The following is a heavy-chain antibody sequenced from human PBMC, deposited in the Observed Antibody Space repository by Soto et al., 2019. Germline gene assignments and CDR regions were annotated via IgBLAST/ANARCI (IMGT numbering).Heavy chain of an antibody. CDR1: GFTFSSYA. CDR3: ANHRITMIVVVITKGLGAFDI. CDR2: ISGSGGST. J-gene: IGHJ3*02. D-gene: IGHD3-22*01. V-gene: IGHV3-23*01. Sequence: PGGSLRLSCAASGFTFSSYAMSWVRQAPGKGLEWVSAISGSGGSTYYADSVKGRFTISRDNSKNTLYLQMNNLRAEVTVVYYCANHRITMIVVVITKGLGAFDIWGQGTMVTVSS.